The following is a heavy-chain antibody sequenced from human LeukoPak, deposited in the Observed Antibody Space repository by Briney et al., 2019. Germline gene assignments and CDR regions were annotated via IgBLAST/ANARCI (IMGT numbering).Heavy chain of an antibody. CDR3: AREKATVPIGDRFGD. V-gene: IGHV4-31*03. D-gene: IGHD4-17*01. CDR2: IYYGGST. J-gene: IGHJ4*02. CDR1: GGSISSGGYY. Sequence: PSETLSLTCTVSGGSISSGGYYWSWIRQHPEKGLEWIGYIYYGGSTYYNPSLKSRVTISADASKNQFSLKLSSVTAADTAVYYCAREKATVPIGDRFGDWGQGTLVTVSS.